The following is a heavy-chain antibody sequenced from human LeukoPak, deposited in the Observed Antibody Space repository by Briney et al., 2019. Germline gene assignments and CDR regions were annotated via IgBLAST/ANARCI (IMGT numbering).Heavy chain of an antibody. D-gene: IGHD2-15*01. CDR3: AKGIVVVVAATDAFDI. J-gene: IGHJ3*02. V-gene: IGHV3-23*01. Sequence: PGGSLRLSCAASGFTFSSYAMSWVRQAPGKGLEWVSAISGSGGSTYYADSVKGRFTISRDNSKNTLYLQMNSLRAEDTAVYYCAKGIVVVVAATDAFDIWGQGTMVTVSP. CDR1: GFTFSSYA. CDR2: ISGSGGST.